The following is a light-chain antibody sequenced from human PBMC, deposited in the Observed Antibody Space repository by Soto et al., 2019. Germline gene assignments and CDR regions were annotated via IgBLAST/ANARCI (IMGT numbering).Light chain of an antibody. CDR3: SSYTSSSTVV. J-gene: IGLJ2*01. Sequence: QSALTQPASVSGSPGQSITISCTGTSSDVGGYNYVSWYQQHPGKATKLMIYEVSNRPAGSSNLFSGSTSGNTASLTISGLQDEDEADYYCSSYTSSSTVVFGGGTKLTVL. CDR2: EVS. CDR1: SSDVGGYNY. V-gene: IGLV2-14*01.